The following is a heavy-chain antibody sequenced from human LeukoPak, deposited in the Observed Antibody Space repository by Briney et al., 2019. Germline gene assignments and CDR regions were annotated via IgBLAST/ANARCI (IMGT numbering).Heavy chain of an antibody. CDR1: GFTFSSYG. Sequence: GGSLRLSCAASGFTFSSYGMHWVRQAPGKGLEWVAFIRYDGSNKYYADSVKGRFTIYRDNSKNTLYLQMNSLRAEDTAVYYCAKTYCGGDCPTTIDYWGQGTLVTVSS. D-gene: IGHD2-21*01. CDR2: IRYDGSNK. CDR3: AKTYCGGDCPTTIDY. J-gene: IGHJ4*02. V-gene: IGHV3-30*02.